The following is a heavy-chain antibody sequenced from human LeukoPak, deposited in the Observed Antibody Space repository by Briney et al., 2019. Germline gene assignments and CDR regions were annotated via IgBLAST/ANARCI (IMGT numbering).Heavy chain of an antibody. CDR3: ERVLGSGWTGFDN. CDR2: IDYSGIT. CDR1: GGSISSYY. D-gene: IGHD6-19*01. V-gene: IGHV4-59*12. Sequence: SETLSLTCTVSGGSISSYYWSWIRQSPGKGLEWIAYIDYSGITNYNSSLKSRVTISLDMSKNQFSLNVRSVTAADTAVYYCERVLGSGWTGFDNWGQGTLVIVSS. J-gene: IGHJ4*02.